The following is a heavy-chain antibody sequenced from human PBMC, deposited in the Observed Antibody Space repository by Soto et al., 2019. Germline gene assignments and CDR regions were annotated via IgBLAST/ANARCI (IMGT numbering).Heavy chain of an antibody. Sequence: QVQLVESGGGVVQPGRSLRLSCAASGFTFSSYAMHWVRQAPGKGLEWVAVISYDGSNKYYADSVKGRFTISRDNSKNTLYLQMNSLRAEDTAVYYCARGMGQQVVRDYYYGMDVWGQGTTVTVSS. D-gene: IGHD6-13*01. V-gene: IGHV3-30-3*01. CDR1: GFTFSSYA. CDR3: ARGMGQQVVRDYYYGMDV. CDR2: ISYDGSNK. J-gene: IGHJ6*02.